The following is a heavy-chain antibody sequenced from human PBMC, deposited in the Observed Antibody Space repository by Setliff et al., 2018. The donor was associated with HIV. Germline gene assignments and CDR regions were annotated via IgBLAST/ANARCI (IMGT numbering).Heavy chain of an antibody. J-gene: IGHJ3*02. CDR1: GGSITRTPYY. Sequence: SETLSLTCTVSGGSITRTPYYWGWIRQPPGKGLEWIGSIYHTGITYGNPSLKSRVTISVDTSKNQISLRLSSVTAADTAVYYCASTGHIEIDPLQPFEIWGQGTMVTVSS. CDR3: ASTGHIEIDPLQPFEI. D-gene: IGHD5-12*01. V-gene: IGHV4-39*01. CDR2: IYHTGIT.